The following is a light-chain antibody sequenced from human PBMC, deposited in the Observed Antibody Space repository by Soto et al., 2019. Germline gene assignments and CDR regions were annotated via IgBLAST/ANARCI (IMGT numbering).Light chain of an antibody. CDR2: DAS. V-gene: IGKV1-5*01. CDR1: QSISSW. Sequence: DMQMTQSPSTLSASVVDRVAMTGRASQSISSWLAWYQQKPGKAPNLLIYDASSLASGVPSRFSGSGSGTEFTLTISSLQPDDFATFYCQQYHSHSKTFGQGTKVDIK. J-gene: IGKJ1*01. CDR3: QQYHSHSKT.